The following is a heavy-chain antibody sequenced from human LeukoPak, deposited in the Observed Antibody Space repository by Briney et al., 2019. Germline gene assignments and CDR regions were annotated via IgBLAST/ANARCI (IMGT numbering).Heavy chain of an antibody. Sequence: LSLTCTVSGGSLSSIYYYLGWIRQAPGKGLEWVSTIKGIGPTTYYADSLKGRFTISRDNAKNSLFLQMSSLRADDTAIYYCARAGELRYMDVWGKGTAVTVSS. J-gene: IGHJ6*03. CDR3: ARAGELRYMDV. D-gene: IGHD3-16*01. CDR2: IKGIGPTT. CDR1: GGSLSSIYYY. V-gene: IGHV3-11*04.